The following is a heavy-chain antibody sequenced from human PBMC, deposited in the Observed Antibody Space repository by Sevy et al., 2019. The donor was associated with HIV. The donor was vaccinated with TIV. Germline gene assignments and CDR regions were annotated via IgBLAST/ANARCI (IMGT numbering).Heavy chain of an antibody. V-gene: IGHV3-7*03. CDR1: GFTFTRYW. J-gene: IGHJ4*02. D-gene: IGHD3-22*01. CDR2: INEDGSHK. Sequence: GGSLRLSCEPSGFTFTRYWMCWVRQAPGKGLEWVACINEDGSHKYNGESVKGRFTISRDNTKNTLYLQMNSLRAEDTAVYYCAKAVYASKVVVTNGFDYWGQGTLVTVSS. CDR3: AKAVYASKVVVTNGFDY.